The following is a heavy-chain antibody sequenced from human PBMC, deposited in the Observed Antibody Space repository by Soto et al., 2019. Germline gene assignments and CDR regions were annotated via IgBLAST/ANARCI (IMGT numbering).Heavy chain of an antibody. CDR1: GFTFSSYA. CDR2: ISGSGGST. J-gene: IGHJ4*02. Sequence: EVQLLEAGGGLVQPGGSLRLSCAASGFTFSSYAMSWVRQAPGKGLEWVSAISGSGGSTYYADSVKGRFTISRDNSKNTLYLQMNSLRDEDTAVYYCAKQTWIQLWPTFDYWGQGTLVTVSS. V-gene: IGHV3-23*01. CDR3: AKQTWIQLWPTFDY. D-gene: IGHD5-18*01.